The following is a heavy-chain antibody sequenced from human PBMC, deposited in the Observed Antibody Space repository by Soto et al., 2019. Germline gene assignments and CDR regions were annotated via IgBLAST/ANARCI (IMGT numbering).Heavy chain of an antibody. D-gene: IGHD2-21*02. V-gene: IGHV3-30-3*01. CDR2: ISYDGSNK. J-gene: IGHJ4*02. CDR3: ARASPYCGGDCYSVAGGFDY. CDR1: GFTFSSYA. Sequence: QVQLVESGGGVVQPGRSLRLSCAASGFTFSSYAMHWVRQAPGKGLEWVAVISYDGSNKYYADSVKGRFTISRDNSKNTRYLQRNSLRAEDTAVYYCARASPYCGGDCYSVAGGFDYWGQGTLVTVSS.